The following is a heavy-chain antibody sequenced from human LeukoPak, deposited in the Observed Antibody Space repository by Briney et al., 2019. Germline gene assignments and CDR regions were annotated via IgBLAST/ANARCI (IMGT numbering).Heavy chain of an antibody. Sequence: GGSLRLSCAASGFSFISYYMHWVREAPGKGLEWVGVISYDGRSKDYADSVKGRFTISRDNSKDTLYLQMNSLRAEDTAVYYCAKRPSDYGDYVSYFDYWGQGTLVTVSS. CDR2: ISYDGRSK. CDR1: GFSFISYY. J-gene: IGHJ4*02. V-gene: IGHV3-30*18. CDR3: AKRPSDYGDYVSYFDY. D-gene: IGHD4-17*01.